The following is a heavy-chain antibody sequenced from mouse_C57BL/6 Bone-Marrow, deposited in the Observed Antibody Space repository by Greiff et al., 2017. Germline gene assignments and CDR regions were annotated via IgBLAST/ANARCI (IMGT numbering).Heavy chain of an antibody. CDR1: GFTFTDYY. J-gene: IGHJ4*01. D-gene: IGHD1-1*01. Sequence: EVKLVESGGGLVQPGGSLSLSCAASGFTFTDYYMSWVRQPPGKALGWLGFIRNKANGYTTEYSASVKGRFTISRDNSQSILYLQLNALGAENSATYYCARYRGLLRYYAMDYWGQGTSVTVSS. CDR3: ARYRGLLRYYAMDY. V-gene: IGHV7-3*01. CDR2: IRNKANGYTT.